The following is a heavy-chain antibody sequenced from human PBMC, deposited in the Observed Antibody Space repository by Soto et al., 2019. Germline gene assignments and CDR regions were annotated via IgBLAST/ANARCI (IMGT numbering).Heavy chain of an antibody. D-gene: IGHD3-3*01. Sequence: PGGSLRLSCAASGFTFSSYGMHWVRQAPGKGLEWVAVISYDGSNKYYADSVKGRFTISRDNSKNTLYLQMNSLRAEDTAVYYCARGHRRACITIFGVVKTPDDYYCGMDVWGQGTTVTVSS. J-gene: IGHJ6*02. V-gene: IGHV3-30*03. CDR2: ISYDGSNK. CDR1: GFTFSSYG. CDR3: ARGHRRACITIFGVVKTPDDYYCGMDV.